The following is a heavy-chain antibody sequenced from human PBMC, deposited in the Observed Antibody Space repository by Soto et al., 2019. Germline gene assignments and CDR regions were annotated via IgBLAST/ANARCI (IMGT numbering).Heavy chain of an antibody. D-gene: IGHD2-21*01. Sequence: GSLSLSCAASGFTFSGAAMYWGRLASRKGLGMVGRSRGNTTNYATAASVRRTLTIARANSENTAYLQMNSLKTAATAVYYCTQAYCGAECYSPNVHFYWGQGTLVTVSS. CDR3: TQAYCGAECYSPNVHFY. CDR2: SRGNTTNYAT. V-gene: IGHV3-73*01. J-gene: IGHJ4*02. CDR1: GFTFSGAA.